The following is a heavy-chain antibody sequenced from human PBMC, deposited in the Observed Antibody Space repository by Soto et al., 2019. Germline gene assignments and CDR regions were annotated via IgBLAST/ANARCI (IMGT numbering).Heavy chain of an antibody. J-gene: IGHJ5*01. D-gene: IGHD3-10*02. CDR3: ASMIGDPVLSFDS. Sequence: QVQLQESGPGLVKPSETLSLTCTVSGGSISSYYWSWIRQPPGKGLEWIGFIFYSGSTSYNPSLTSRGTISIDTSEYPFSLRLTSVTAADTAVYYCASMIGDPVLSFDSWGQGTLVAVSS. CDR1: GGSISSYY. CDR2: IFYSGST. V-gene: IGHV4-59*01.